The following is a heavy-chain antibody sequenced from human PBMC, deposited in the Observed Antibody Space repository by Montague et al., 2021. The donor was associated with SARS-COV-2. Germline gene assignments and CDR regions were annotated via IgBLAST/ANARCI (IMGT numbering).Heavy chain of an antibody. CDR3: AREAWFGDKTSASEYYGMDV. CDR1: GGSISSYY. D-gene: IGHD3-10*01. CDR2: IYTSGST. Sequence: SETLSFTCTVSGGSISSYYWSWIRQPAGKGLEWIGRIYTSGSTNYNPSLKSRVTMSVDTSKNQFSLKLSSVTAADTAVYYCAREAWFGDKTSASEYYGMDVWGQGTTVTVSS. J-gene: IGHJ6*02. V-gene: IGHV4-4*07.